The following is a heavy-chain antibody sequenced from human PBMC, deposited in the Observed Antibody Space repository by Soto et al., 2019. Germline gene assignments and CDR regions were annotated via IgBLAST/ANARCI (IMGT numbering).Heavy chain of an antibody. D-gene: IGHD3-22*01. CDR3: AAHDSGGYYAEY. Sequence: QLQLQESGPGLVKPSATLSLTCTVSGDSVTISDYYWGWIRPPPGKGLEWIGSIHYSGSTYYNPSLKSRVTIPGDTSEKQFSLKLTSVTAADAAVYYCAAHDSGGYYAEYWGQGTLVTVSA. J-gene: IGHJ4*02. V-gene: IGHV4-39*01. CDR1: GDSVTISDYY. CDR2: IHYSGST.